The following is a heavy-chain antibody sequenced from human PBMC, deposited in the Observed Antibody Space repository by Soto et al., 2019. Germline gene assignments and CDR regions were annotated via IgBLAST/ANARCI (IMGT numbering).Heavy chain of an antibody. V-gene: IGHV1-69*13. J-gene: IGHJ5*02. Sequence: GPSVKVSCKASGGTFSSYAISWVRQAPGQGLEWMGGIIPIFGTANYAQKFQGRVTITADESTSTAYMELSSLRSEDTAVYYCARGSDCSSTSCSNNWFDPWGQGTLVTVSS. D-gene: IGHD2-2*01. CDR2: IIPIFGTA. CDR3: ARGSDCSSTSCSNNWFDP. CDR1: GGTFSSYA.